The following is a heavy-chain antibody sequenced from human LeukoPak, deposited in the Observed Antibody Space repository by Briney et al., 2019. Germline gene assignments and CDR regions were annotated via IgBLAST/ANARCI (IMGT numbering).Heavy chain of an antibody. D-gene: IGHD3-9*01. Sequence: PSETLSLTCTVSGGSISSYYWSWIRQPPGKGLEWIGYIYYSGSTNYNPSLKSRVTISVDTSKNQFSLKLSSVTAADTAVYYCARLSPDDILTGYTDAFDIWGQGTMVTVSS. J-gene: IGHJ3*02. V-gene: IGHV4-59*12. CDR3: ARLSPDDILTGYTDAFDI. CDR2: IYYSGST. CDR1: GGSISSYY.